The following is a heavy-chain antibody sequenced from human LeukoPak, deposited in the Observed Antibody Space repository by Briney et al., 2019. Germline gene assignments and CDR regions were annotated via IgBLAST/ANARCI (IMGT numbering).Heavy chain of an antibody. J-gene: IGHJ6*02. D-gene: IGHD3-22*01. V-gene: IGHV3-9*01. CDR2: ISWNSGTI. Sequence: GRSLRLSCAAFGFNFDDYGMHWVRQAPGKGLEWVSGISWNSGTIGYADSVKGRFTISRDSAKNSLYLQMNSLRAEDTALYYCAKDGRSLLYGMNVWGQGTTVTVSS. CDR3: AKDGRSLLYGMNV. CDR1: GFNFDDYG.